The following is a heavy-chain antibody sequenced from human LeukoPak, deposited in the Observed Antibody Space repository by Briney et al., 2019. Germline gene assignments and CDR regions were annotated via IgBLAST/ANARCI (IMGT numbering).Heavy chain of an antibody. CDR1: GFAFSDYW. D-gene: IGHD1-26*01. CDR3: ARVGTWELQRAFDF. V-gene: IGHV3-7*01. J-gene: IGHJ4*02. Sequence: GGSLRLSCATFGFAFSDYWMTWVRQVPGKGLEWVANINREGSEKYYVDSVKGRFTISRDNAKNSVDLQMDSLRVEDTAVYYCARVGTWELQRAFDFWGQGTLVTVSS. CDR2: INREGSEK.